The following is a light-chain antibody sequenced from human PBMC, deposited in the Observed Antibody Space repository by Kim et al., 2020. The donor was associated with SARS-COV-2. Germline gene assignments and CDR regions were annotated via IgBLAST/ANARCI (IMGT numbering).Light chain of an antibody. V-gene: IGKV3-20*01. CDR1: QSVGDS. J-gene: IGKJ4*01. CDR3: QQYGSSPVT. CDR2: GAT. Sequence: WSPGERATLSCRASQSVGDSLAWYQQKPGQGPRLLMYGATYRATGIPDRFGGGGSGTDFTLTIDRLEPEDFAVFYCQQYGSSPVTFGGGTKVDIK.